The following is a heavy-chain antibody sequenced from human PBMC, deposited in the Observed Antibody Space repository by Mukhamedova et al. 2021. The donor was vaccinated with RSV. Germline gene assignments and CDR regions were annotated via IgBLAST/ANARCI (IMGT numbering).Heavy chain of an antibody. V-gene: IGHV3-30-3*01. J-gene: IGHJ4*02. Sequence: SAYAMHWVRQAPGKGLEWVAVISYDGGDRHYADSVEGRFTISRDNSKNALYLQMNSLREVDTAVYYCARESGSYPGGLIDYWGQGT. CDR1: SAYA. CDR2: ISYDGGDR. CDR3: ARESGSYPGGLIDY. D-gene: IGHD3-16*02.